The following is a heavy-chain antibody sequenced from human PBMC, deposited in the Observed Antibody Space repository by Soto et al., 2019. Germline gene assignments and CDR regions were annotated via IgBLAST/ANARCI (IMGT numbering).Heavy chain of an antibody. CDR1: GFTFSSYA. CDR2: ISYDGSNK. CDR3: ARPRYSSGWYAHPP. J-gene: IGHJ5*02. D-gene: IGHD6-19*01. V-gene: IGHV3-30-3*01. Sequence: HPVGSLRLSCAASGFTFSSYAMHWVRQAPGKGLEWVAVISYDGSNKYYADSVKGRFTISRDNSKNTLYLQMNSLRAEDTAVYYCARPRYSSGWYAHPPWGQGTLVTVSS.